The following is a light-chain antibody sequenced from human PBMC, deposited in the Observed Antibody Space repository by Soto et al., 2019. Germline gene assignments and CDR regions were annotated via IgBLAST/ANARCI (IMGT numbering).Light chain of an antibody. J-gene: IGKJ2*01. V-gene: IGKV3-20*01. CDR1: QSVTSSF. Sequence: DIVLTQSPGTLSLFPGERATLSCRASQSVTSSFLAWYQQKPGQAPRLLIYGASSRATGIPDRFSGGGSGTDFSLTISRLEAEDFAVYYCQQYGNSPMYIFGQGTRLEIK. CDR3: QQYGNSPMYI. CDR2: GAS.